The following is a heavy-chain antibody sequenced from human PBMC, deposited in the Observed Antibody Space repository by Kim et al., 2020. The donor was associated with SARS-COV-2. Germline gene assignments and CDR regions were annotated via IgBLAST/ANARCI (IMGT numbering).Heavy chain of an antibody. J-gene: IGHJ4*02. CDR1: GFSFSDYS. CDR3: TRDHPSEGDPLLYY. V-gene: IGHV3-48*04. CDR2: LAGIGGRV. Sequence: GGSLRLSCAASGFSFSDYSMNWVRQAPWRGLEWLSYLAGIGGRVYYADSVRGRFTMSRDNAKNSVFLQMNDLRVEDTALYYCTRDHPSEGDPLLYYWVQG.